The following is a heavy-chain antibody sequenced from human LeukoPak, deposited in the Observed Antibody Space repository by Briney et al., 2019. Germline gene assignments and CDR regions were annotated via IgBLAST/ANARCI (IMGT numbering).Heavy chain of an antibody. CDR2: IYSSGST. Sequence: TSETLSLTCTVSGGSINSYYWSWVRQPAGKGLEWIGRIYSSGSTNYNPSLKSRVSMSVDTSRNQFSLKLTSVTAADTAVYYCARGGKATVVTMWGQGILVTVSS. V-gene: IGHV4-4*07. CDR1: GGSINSYY. CDR3: ARGGKATVVTM. D-gene: IGHD4-23*01. J-gene: IGHJ4*02.